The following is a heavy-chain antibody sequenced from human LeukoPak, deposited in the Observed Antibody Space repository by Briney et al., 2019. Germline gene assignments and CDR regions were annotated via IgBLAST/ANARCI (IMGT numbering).Heavy chain of an antibody. V-gene: IGHV3-30*01. J-gene: IGHJ4*02. Sequence: GGSLRLSCAASGFTFSSHAMHWVRQAPGKGLEWVAVISYDGSNKYYADSVKGRFTISRDNSKNTLYLQMNSLRAEDTAVYYCARDLLHYDILTGLDYWGQGTLVTVSS. CDR3: ARDLLHYDILTGLDY. CDR2: ISYDGSNK. CDR1: GFTFSSHA. D-gene: IGHD3-9*01.